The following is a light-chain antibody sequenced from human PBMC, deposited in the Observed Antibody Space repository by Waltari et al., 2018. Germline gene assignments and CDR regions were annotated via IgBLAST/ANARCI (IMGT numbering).Light chain of an antibody. Sequence: QSVLTQPPSVSAAPGQKVTISCSGSTSNIGRNYVSWYQHLPGTVPKLLIYENNERPPGIPDRFSGSKSGTSATLDIAGLQTGDEGEYYCATWDESLNGVFGPGTKVTVL. CDR3: ATWDESLNGV. J-gene: IGLJ1*01. CDR2: ENN. CDR1: TSNIGRNY. V-gene: IGLV1-51*02.